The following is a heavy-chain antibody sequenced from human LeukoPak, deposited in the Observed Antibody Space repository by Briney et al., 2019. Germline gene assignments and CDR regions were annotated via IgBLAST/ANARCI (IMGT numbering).Heavy chain of an antibody. D-gene: IGHD6-13*01. V-gene: IGHV1-8*01. Sequence: GASVKVSCKASGYTFTSYDINWVRQATGQGLEWMGWMNPNSGNTGYAQKFQGRVTMTRNTSISTAYMELSRLRSDDTAVYYCAREAGDTSSWLPNKYLQHWGQGTLVTVSS. J-gene: IGHJ1*01. CDR3: AREAGDTSSWLPNKYLQH. CDR2: MNPNSGNT. CDR1: GYTFTSYD.